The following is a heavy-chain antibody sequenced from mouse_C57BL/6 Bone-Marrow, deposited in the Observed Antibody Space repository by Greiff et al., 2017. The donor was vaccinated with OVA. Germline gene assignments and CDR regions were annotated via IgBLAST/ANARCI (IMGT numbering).Heavy chain of an antibody. D-gene: IGHD1-1*01. CDR3: VTILRPYFDY. CDR2: IHPNSGST. Sequence: QVQLQQPGAELVKPGASVKLSCKASGYTFTSYWMHWVKQRPGQGLEWIGMIHPNSGSTNYNEKFKSKATLTVDKSSSTAYIQLSSLTSEDSAVYYCVTILRPYFDYWGQGTTLTVSS. CDR1: GYTFTSYW. V-gene: IGHV1-64*01. J-gene: IGHJ2*01.